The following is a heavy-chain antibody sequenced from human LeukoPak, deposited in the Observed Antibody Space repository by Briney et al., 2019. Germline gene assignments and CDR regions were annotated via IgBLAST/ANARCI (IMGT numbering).Heavy chain of an antibody. J-gene: IGHJ4*02. CDR2: ISSSSSTI. CDR3: ARDRRMVATLFDY. D-gene: IGHD5-12*01. Sequence: PGGSLRLSCAASGFTFSNYNLNWVRQAPGKGLEWVSYISSSSSTIYYADSVKGRFTISRDNAKNSLYLQMNSLRAEDTAVYYCARDRRMVATLFDYWGQGTLVTVSS. CDR1: GFTFSNYN. V-gene: IGHV3-48*01.